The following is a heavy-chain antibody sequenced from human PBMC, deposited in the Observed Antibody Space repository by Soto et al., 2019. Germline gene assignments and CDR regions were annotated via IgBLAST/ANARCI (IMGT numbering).Heavy chain of an antibody. Sequence: GGSLRLSCAASGFNFSIYGMHWVRQAPGKGLEWVAVIWFDGSNKYYADSVKGRFTISRDNSKNTLYLQLNSLRVEDSAVYHCAREEVGANTAYFDYWGQGA. D-gene: IGHD1-26*01. CDR3: AREEVGANTAYFDY. J-gene: IGHJ4*02. CDR2: IWFDGSNK. CDR1: GFNFSIYG. V-gene: IGHV3-33*01.